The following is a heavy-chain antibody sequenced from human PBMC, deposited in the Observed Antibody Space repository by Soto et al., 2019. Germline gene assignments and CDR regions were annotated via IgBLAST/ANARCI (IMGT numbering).Heavy chain of an antibody. D-gene: IGHD4-17*01. CDR2: IYYSGST. CDR3: ARILSGSAVTTYDY. V-gene: IGHV4-59*01. Sequence: LETLSLTCTVSGGSMSSYHWSLIRQPPGKGLEWIGYIYYSGSTNYNPSLKSRVTISVDTSKSQFSLKLTSVSAADTAVYYCARILSGSAVTTYDYWGQGTLVTVSS. J-gene: IGHJ4*02. CDR1: GGSMSSYH.